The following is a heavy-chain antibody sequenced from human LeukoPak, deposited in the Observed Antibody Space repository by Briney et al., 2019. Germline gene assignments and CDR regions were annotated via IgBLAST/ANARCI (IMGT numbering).Heavy chain of an antibody. Sequence: SETLSLTCAVYGGSFSGYYWSWIRQPPGKGLEWIGEINHSGSTNYNPSPKSRVTISVDTSKNQFSLKLSSVTAADTAVYYCARHSPYYYDSSGLDYWGQGTLVTVSS. CDR2: INHSGST. CDR3: ARHSPYYYDSSGLDY. CDR1: GGSFSGYY. D-gene: IGHD3-22*01. V-gene: IGHV4-34*01. J-gene: IGHJ4*02.